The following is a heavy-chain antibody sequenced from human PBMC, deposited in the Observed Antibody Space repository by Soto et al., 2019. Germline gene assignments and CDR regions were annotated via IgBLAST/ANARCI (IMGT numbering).Heavy chain of an antibody. CDR3: ATGGFYYDSSGYYDYYFDY. CDR1: GDSVSSGRSY. CDR2: VYDSGTT. D-gene: IGHD3-22*01. V-gene: IGHV4-61*01. Sequence: KSSETLSLTCNVSGDSVSSGRSYWSWIRQPPGKGLEWIAYVYDSGTTNYNPSLNSRVSISVDKSKNQISLRLGSVTAADTAVYYCATGGFYYDSSGYYDYYFDYWGQGTRVTVS. J-gene: IGHJ4*02.